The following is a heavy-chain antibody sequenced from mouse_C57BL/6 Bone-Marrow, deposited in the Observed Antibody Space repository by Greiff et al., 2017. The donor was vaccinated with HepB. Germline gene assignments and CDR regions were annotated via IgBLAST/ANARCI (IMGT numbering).Heavy chain of an antibody. Sequence: QVQLKESGPGLVAPSQSLSITCTVSGFSLTSYAISWVRQPPGKGLEWLGVIWTGGGTNYNSALKSRLSISKDNSKSQVFLKMNSLQTDDTARYYCARNTPETAQAKDYYAMDYWGQGTSVTVSS. J-gene: IGHJ4*01. CDR3: ARNTPETAQAKDYYAMDY. CDR2: IWTGGGT. V-gene: IGHV2-9-1*01. CDR1: GFSLTSYA. D-gene: IGHD3-2*02.